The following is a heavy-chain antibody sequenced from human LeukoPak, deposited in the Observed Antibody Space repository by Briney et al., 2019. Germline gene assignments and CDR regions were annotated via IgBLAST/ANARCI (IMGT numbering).Heavy chain of an antibody. CDR2: MNPNSGNT. CDR3: ARGLMIDHDAFDI. D-gene: IGHD3-22*01. Sequence: ASVKVSCKASGGTFSSYAINWVRQATGQGLEWMGWMNPNSGNTGYAQKFQGRVTMTRNTSISTAYMELSSLRSEDTAVYYCARGLMIDHDAFDIWGQGTMVTVSS. V-gene: IGHV1-8*02. J-gene: IGHJ3*02. CDR1: GGTFSSYA.